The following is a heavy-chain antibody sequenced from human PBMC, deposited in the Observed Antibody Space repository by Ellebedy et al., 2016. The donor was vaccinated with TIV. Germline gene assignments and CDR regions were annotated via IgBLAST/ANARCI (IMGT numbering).Heavy chain of an antibody. CDR1: GYSFTSYW. CDR2: IYPGDSDT. Sequence: GGSLRLSCKGSGYSFTSYWIGWVRQMPGKGLEWMGIIYPGDSDTRYSPSFQGQVTISADKSISTAYLQWSSLKASDTAMYYCATLEDYGDYWFDPWGQGTLVTVSS. D-gene: IGHD4-17*01. V-gene: IGHV5-51*01. CDR3: ATLEDYGDYWFDP. J-gene: IGHJ5*02.